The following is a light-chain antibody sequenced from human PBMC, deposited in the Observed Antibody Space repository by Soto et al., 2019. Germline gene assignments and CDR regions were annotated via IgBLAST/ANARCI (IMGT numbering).Light chain of an antibody. Sequence: DIQMTQSPSSLSASLGDRVTITCQASQDIRLYLNWYQHKTGQAPKLLIYDASQLETGVPSKFSGSGSGTDFTFTINNLQAEDIGTYYCQHYNSLPITFGQGTRLEI. CDR2: DAS. V-gene: IGKV1-33*01. CDR1: QDIRLY. J-gene: IGKJ5*01. CDR3: QHYNSLPIT.